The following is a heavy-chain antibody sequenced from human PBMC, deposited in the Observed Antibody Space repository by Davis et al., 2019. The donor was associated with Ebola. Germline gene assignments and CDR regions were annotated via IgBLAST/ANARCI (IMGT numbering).Heavy chain of an antibody. CDR3: ARYRAARPGGVDY. J-gene: IGHJ4*02. V-gene: IGHV4-34*01. Sequence: SETLSLTCAVYGGSFSGYYWTWIRQPPGKGLEWIGSIYYSGSTYYNPSLKSRVTISVDTSKNQFSLKLSSVTAADTAVYYCARYRAARPGGVDYWGQGTLVTVSS. CDR1: GGSFSGYY. CDR2: IYYSGST. D-gene: IGHD6-6*01.